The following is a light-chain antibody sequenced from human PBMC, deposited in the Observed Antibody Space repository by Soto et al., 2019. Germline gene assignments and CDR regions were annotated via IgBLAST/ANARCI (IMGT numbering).Light chain of an antibody. CDR3: SAYTVSRTYV. CDR1: SSDVGAYNF. J-gene: IGLJ1*01. V-gene: IGLV2-14*03. CDR2: NVY. Sequence: ALTQPASVSGSPGQSITISCTGTSSDVGAYNFVSWHQQHPGKAPKLMIYNVYDRPSGISYRFSGSKSGNTASLTISGLQGEDEAHYYCSAYTVSRTYVFGTGTKVTVL.